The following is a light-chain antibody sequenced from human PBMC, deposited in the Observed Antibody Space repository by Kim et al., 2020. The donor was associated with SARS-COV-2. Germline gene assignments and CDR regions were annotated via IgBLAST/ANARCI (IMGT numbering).Light chain of an antibody. CDR2: EDN. CDR1: RGSIASNY. V-gene: IGLV6-57*02. CDR3: QSYDSSNSYVV. Sequence: VTISCTGSRGSIASNYVQWYQQRPGSAPTAVIYEDNQRPSGVPDRFSGSIDSSSNSASLTISGLKTEDEADYCCQSYDSSNSYVVFGGGTQLTVL. J-gene: IGLJ2*01.